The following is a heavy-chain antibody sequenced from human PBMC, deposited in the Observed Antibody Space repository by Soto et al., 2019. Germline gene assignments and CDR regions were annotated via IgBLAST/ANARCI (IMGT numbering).Heavy chain of an antibody. Sequence: QAQLVESWGGLVKPGGSRRLSCAASGFNFSDYYMCWFRQAAGKGVEWVSYISSRGRPIYYADFVKGRFTISRDNAKNSLYLQMNSLRADDTAVYYCVREVIAVAGSYFDYLGQGTLVTVS. CDR1: GFNFSDYY. V-gene: IGHV3-11*01. J-gene: IGHJ4*02. D-gene: IGHD6-19*01. CDR3: VREVIAVAGSYFDY. CDR2: ISSRGRPI.